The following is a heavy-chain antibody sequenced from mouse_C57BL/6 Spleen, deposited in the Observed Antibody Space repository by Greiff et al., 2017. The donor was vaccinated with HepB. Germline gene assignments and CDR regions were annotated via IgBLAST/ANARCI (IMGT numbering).Heavy chain of an antibody. Sequence: VQLQQSGPELVKPGASVKISCKASGYAFSSSWMNWVKQRPGKGLEWIGRIYPGDGDTNYNGKFKGKATLTADKSSSTAYMQLSSLTSEDSAVYFCARDYGSRRGFAYWGQGTLVTVSA. CDR3: ARDYGSRRGFAY. V-gene: IGHV1-82*01. J-gene: IGHJ3*01. D-gene: IGHD1-1*01. CDR2: IYPGDGDT. CDR1: GYAFSSSW.